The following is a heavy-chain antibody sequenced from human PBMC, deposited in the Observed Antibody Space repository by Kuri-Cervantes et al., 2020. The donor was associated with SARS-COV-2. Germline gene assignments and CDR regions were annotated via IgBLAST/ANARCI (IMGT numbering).Heavy chain of an antibody. V-gene: IGHV5-51*01. Sequence: ESLKISCKGSGYSFTSYWIGWVRQMPGKGLEWMGIIYPGDSDTRYSPSFQGQVTISADKSISTAYLQWSSLKASDTAMYYCARHVGGIAARRGAFDYWGQGNLVNGAS. J-gene: IGHJ4*02. CDR1: GYSFTSYW. CDR3: ARHVGGIAARRGAFDY. D-gene: IGHD6-6*01. CDR2: IYPGDSDT.